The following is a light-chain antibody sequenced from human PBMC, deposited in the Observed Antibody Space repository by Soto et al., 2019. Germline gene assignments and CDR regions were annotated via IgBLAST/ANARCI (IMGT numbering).Light chain of an antibody. CDR1: EDSYTW. CDR3: QQHNTCSRT. V-gene: IGKV1-5*03. Sequence: DVQMTQSPSALSASVGDRVTITCRASEDSYTWLAWYQQKPGKAPKLLIHKASTLENGDPSRFSVSGSGTEFTLTLSGLQPDEIATYCRQQHNTCSRTFGQGTKV. CDR2: KAS. J-gene: IGKJ1*01.